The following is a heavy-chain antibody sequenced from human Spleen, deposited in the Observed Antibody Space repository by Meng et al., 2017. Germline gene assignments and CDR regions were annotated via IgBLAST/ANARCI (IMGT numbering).Heavy chain of an antibody. CDR1: GYNFPDYW. D-gene: IGHD2-21*02. Sequence: ASVKVSCKPSGYNFPDYWLHWVRRAPGQGLEWMGRIDPKSGDTHYAQRFQGRVTMTGDTSISTAYMELRSLRSDDTAVYYCARLAYCGGDCYSDYWGQGTLVTVSS. CDR2: IDPKSGDT. CDR3: ARLAYCGGDCYSDY. V-gene: IGHV1-2*06. J-gene: IGHJ4*02.